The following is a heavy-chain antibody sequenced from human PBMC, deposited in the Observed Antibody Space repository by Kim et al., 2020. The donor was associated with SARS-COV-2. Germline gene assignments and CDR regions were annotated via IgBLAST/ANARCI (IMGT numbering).Heavy chain of an antibody. CDR3: AKDLWYYSGNDF. J-gene: IGHJ4*02. D-gene: IGHD2-21*01. Sequence: YYAASVKGRVTISRDISKNTLYLQMNSLRAEDTAVYYCAKDLWYYSGNDFWGQGTLVTVSS. V-gene: IGHV3-23*05.